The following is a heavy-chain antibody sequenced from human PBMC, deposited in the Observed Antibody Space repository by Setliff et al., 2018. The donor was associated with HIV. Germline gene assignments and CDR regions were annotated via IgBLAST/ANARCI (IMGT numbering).Heavy chain of an antibody. CDR2: INSVNGNT. V-gene: IGHV1-3*01. D-gene: IGHD6-13*01. CDR1: GYTFTSYA. Sequence: ASVKVSCKASGYTFTSYAMHWVRQAPGQRLEWMGWINSVNGNTKYSQKFQGRVTITRDTSASTAYMELSSLRSEDTGVYYCAIGSSNWPHRPNNYYFDYWGQGTLVTVSS. CDR3: AIGSSNWPHRPNNYYFDY. J-gene: IGHJ4*02.